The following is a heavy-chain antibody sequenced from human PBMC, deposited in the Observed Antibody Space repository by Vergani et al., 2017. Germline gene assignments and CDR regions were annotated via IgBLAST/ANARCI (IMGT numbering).Heavy chain of an antibody. D-gene: IGHD6-19*01. Sequence: EVRLLESGGKLVQPGGSLRLSCVASGFTFSSYAMSWVRQAPGKGLEWVSAITGSGSNTYYADSVKGRFTISRDNSKNTLYLQMNSLRAEDTAVYYCAKGGSGWYGSQIDYWGQGTLVTVSS. CDR2: ITGSGSNT. CDR1: GFTFSSYA. V-gene: IGHV3-23*01. CDR3: AKGGSGWYGSQIDY. J-gene: IGHJ4*02.